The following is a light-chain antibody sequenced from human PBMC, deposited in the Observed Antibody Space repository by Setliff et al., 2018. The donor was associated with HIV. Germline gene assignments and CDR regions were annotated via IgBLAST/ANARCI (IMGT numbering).Light chain of an antibody. CDR3: FLSYSGALRV. Sequence: VVTQEPSLTVSPGGTVTLTCGSSTGAVTSGHYPYWFQQKPGQAPRTLISDTSNKHSWTPARFSGSLLGGKAALTLSGAQPEDEAAYYCFLSYSGALRVFGGGTKVTV. V-gene: IGLV7-46*01. CDR2: DTS. CDR1: TGAVTSGHY. J-gene: IGLJ3*02.